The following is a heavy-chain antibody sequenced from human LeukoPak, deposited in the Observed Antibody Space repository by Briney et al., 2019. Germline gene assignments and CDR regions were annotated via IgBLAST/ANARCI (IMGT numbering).Heavy chain of an antibody. CDR2: ISSSSSYI. D-gene: IGHD6-13*01. V-gene: IGHV3-21*01. Sequence: GGSLRLSCAASGFTFSSYSMNWVRQAPGKGLEWVSSISSSSSYIYYADSVKGRFTISRDNAKNSLYLQMNSLRAEDTAVYYCARVGIAAAGSYYYYMDVWGKGTTVTVFS. CDR1: GFTFSSYS. CDR3: ARVGIAAAGSYYYYMDV. J-gene: IGHJ6*03.